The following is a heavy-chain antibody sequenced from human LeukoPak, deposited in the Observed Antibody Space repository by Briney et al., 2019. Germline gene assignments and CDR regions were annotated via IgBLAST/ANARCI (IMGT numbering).Heavy chain of an antibody. CDR3: ARASDSSGYHFDY. CDR2: CDPEDGET. D-gene: IGHD3-22*01. J-gene: IGHJ4*02. CDR1: GYTLTELS. Sequence: ASVKVSCKVSGYTLTELSMHWVRQAPGKGLEWMGGCDPEDGETSYAQKFQGRVTMTEDTSTDTAYMELSSLRSEDTAVYYCARASDSSGYHFDYWGQGTLVTVSS. V-gene: IGHV1-24*01.